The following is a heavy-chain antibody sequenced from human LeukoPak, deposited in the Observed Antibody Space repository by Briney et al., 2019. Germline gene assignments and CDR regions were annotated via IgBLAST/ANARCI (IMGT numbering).Heavy chain of an antibody. CDR3: ATTNICQGIWDILTGHPTCNRYYYYMDV. CDR1: GFTLSNYA. J-gene: IGHJ6*03. V-gene: IGHV3-23*01. Sequence: GGSLRLSCAASGFTLSNYAMTWVRQAPGEGLEWVSAISGSGDIIYYADSMKGRFTISRDNSKNTLYLQMNSLRAEDTAVYYCATTNICQGIWDILTGHPTCNRYYYYMDVWGKGTTVTISS. D-gene: IGHD3-9*01. CDR2: ISGSGDII.